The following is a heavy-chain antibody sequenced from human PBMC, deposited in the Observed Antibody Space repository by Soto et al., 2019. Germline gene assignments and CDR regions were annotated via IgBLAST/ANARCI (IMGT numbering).Heavy chain of an antibody. CDR1: GYTFTSYG. V-gene: IGHV1-18*01. CDR3: ARNADEGRSSSSWYYYGMDV. CDR2: ISAYNGNT. D-gene: IGHD6-13*01. Sequence: ASVKVSCKASGYTFTSYGISWVRQAPGQGLEWMGWISAYNGNTNYAQKLQGRVTMTTDTSTSTAYMELRSLRSDDTAVYYCARNADEGRSSSSWYYYGMDVWDQGTTVTVSS. J-gene: IGHJ6*02.